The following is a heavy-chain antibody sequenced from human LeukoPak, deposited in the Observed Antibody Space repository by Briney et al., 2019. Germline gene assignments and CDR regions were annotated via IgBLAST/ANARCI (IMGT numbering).Heavy chain of an antibody. D-gene: IGHD2-2*01. CDR2: INSDGSST. J-gene: IGHJ4*02. V-gene: IGHV3-74*01. Sequence: PGGSLRLSCAGSEFSFSSYWMHWVRQAPGTGLVWVSLINSDGSSTNYADSVKGRFTISRDNAKNTLYLQMNSLRAEDTAVYYCATDVPAVTIFGYWGQGTLVTVSS. CDR1: EFSFSSYW. CDR3: ATDVPAVTIFGY.